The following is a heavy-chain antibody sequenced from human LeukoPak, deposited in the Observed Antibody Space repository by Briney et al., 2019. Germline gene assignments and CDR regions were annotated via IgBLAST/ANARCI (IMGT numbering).Heavy chain of an antibody. CDR3: ASASGSYYTLPYYFDY. CDR1: GGSISSGGYY. CDR2: IYYSGST. Sequence: PSETLSLTCTVSGGSISSGGYYWSWIRQHPGKGLEWIGYIYYSGSTYYNPSLKSRVTISVDTSKNQFSLELISVTAADTAVYHCASASGSYYTLPYYFDYWGQGTLVTVSS. V-gene: IGHV4-31*03. D-gene: IGHD3-10*01. J-gene: IGHJ4*02.